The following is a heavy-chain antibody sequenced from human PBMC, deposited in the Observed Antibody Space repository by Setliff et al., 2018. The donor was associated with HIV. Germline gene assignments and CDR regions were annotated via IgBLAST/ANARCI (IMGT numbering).Heavy chain of an antibody. Sequence: GASVKVSCKASADIFNAYYIHWVRQAPGQGLEWMGWITPNGDDTNYPQKFEGRVTLTRDTSIATTYMELRSLTSDDTAVYYCARVADRNHDFWSAYEYWGQGTLVTVSS. V-gene: IGHV1-2*02. D-gene: IGHD3-3*01. CDR1: ADIFNAYY. J-gene: IGHJ4*02. CDR3: ARVADRNHDFWSAYEY. CDR2: ITPNGDDT.